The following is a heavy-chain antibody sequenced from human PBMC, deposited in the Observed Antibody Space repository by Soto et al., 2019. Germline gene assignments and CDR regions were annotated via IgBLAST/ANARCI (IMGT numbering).Heavy chain of an antibody. CDR1: GFTFSNYG. V-gene: IGHV3-33*01. J-gene: IGHJ6*02. CDR3: ARDRSSGLTGGYYYGMDV. CDR2: IWFDGNNK. D-gene: IGHD6-25*01. Sequence: GGSLRLSCAASGFTFSNYGMHWVRQAPGKGLEWVAIIWFDGNNKYYEDSVKGRFTISRDNSKNALYLQMNSLRAEDTAVYYCARDRSSGLTGGYYYGMDVWGQGTTVTVSS.